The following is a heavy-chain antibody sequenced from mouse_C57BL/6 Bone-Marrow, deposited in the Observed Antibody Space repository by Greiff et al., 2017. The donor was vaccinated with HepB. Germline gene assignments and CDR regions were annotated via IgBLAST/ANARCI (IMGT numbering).Heavy chain of an antibody. D-gene: IGHD2-14*01. V-gene: IGHV1-52*01. J-gene: IGHJ3*01. CDR2: IDPSDSDT. CDR1: GYTFTSYW. Sequence: QVQLQQPGAELVRPGSSVKLSCKASGYTFTSYWMHWVKQRPIQGLEWIGNIDPSDSDTHYNQKFKDKATLTVDKSSSTAYMQLSSLTSEDAAVYYCAVWVRRGFAYWGQGTLVTVSA. CDR3: AVWVRRGFAY.